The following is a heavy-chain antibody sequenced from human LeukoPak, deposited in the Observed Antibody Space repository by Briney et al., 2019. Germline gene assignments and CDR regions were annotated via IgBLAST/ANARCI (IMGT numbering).Heavy chain of an antibody. D-gene: IGHD3-10*02. CDR3: ARDQVLTMIGVLQGAFDI. Sequence: GGSLRLSCAASGFTFSRYWVSWVRQAPGKGLEWVANIKEDGSEKYYVDSVKGRFTISRDNAKKSLYLQMNSLRAEDTAVYYCARDQVLTMIGVLQGAFDIWVQGTKVTVPS. CDR2: IKEDGSEK. V-gene: IGHV3-7*01. J-gene: IGHJ3*02. CDR1: GFTFSRYW.